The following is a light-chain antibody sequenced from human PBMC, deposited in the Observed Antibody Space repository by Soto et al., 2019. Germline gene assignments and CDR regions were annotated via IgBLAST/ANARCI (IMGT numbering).Light chain of an antibody. J-gene: IGLJ2*01. CDR2: EAS. CDR1: SSDVGGYKY. Sequence: QSALTQPASVSGSPGQSITISCTGPSSDVGGYKYVSWYQQHPDKAPKLIIFEASNRHSGISSRFSGSKSGNTASLTISGLQAEDEADYYCASYTSSRTSVIFGRGTKLTVL. V-gene: IGLV2-14*01. CDR3: ASYTSSRTSVI.